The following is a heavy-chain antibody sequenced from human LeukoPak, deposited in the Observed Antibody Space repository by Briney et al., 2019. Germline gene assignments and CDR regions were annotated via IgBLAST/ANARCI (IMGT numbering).Heavy chain of an antibody. CDR2: IYTSGST. J-gene: IGHJ4*02. CDR3: ARVNAFKIVDY. CDR1: GGSISSDTYY. V-gene: IGHV4-61*02. Sequence: NPSETLSLTCTMSGGSISSDTYYWSWVRQPAGKGLEWIGRIYTSGSTKYNPSLKSRVTISVDTSKNQFSLKLSSVTAADTAVYYCARVNAFKIVDYWGQGTLVTVSS. D-gene: IGHD1-1*01.